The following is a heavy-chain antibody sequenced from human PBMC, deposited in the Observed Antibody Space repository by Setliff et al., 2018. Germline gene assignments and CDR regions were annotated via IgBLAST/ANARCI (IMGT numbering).Heavy chain of an antibody. CDR3: AKPPTSKAYSFDL. J-gene: IGHJ2*01. V-gene: IGHV3-30-3*02. Sequence: PGGSLRLSCAASGFTFTNYIIHWVRQAPGKGLEWVAVMSLDETNKYYADSVRGRFTISRDISKNTLYLQMNSLRPEDTAVYYCAKPPTSKAYSFDLWGRGILVTV. D-gene: IGHD4-4*01. CDR2: MSLDETNK. CDR1: GFTFTNYI.